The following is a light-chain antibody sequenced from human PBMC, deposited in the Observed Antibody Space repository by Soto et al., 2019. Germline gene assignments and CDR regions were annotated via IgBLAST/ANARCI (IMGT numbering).Light chain of an antibody. V-gene: IGKV1-8*01. Sequence: AIRMTQSPSSLSASTGDRVTITCRASQGISSYLAWYQQKPGKAPKLLIYAASTLQSGVPSRFSGSGSGTDFTLTISCLQSEDFANYSCQQYYSYPRTFGQGTKLEIK. CDR1: QGISSY. J-gene: IGKJ2*01. CDR3: QQYYSYPRT. CDR2: AAS.